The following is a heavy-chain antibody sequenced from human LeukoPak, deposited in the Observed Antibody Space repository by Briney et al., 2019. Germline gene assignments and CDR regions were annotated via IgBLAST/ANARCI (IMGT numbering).Heavy chain of an antibody. CDR1: GGSISSYY. J-gene: IGHJ6*03. Sequence: PSETLSLTCTVSGGSISSYYWSWIRQPAGKGLEWIGRIYTSGSTNYNPSLKSRVTMSVDTSKNQFSLKLSSVTAADTAVYYCARDRSGYDSTVTTYYYYYYMDVWGKGTTVTVSS. CDR2: IYTSGST. D-gene: IGHD4-17*01. V-gene: IGHV4-4*07. CDR3: ARDRSGYDSTVTTYYYYYYMDV.